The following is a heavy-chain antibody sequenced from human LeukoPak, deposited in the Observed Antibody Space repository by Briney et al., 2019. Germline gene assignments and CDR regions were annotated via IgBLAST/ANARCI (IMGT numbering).Heavy chain of an antibody. Sequence: PGGSLRLSCAASGFTFSSYWMSWVRQAPGKGLEWVANIKQDGSEKYYVDSVKGRFTISRDNAKNSLYLQMNSLRAEDTAVYYCASLTRIQLWVGYFDYWGQGTLVTVSS. CDR3: ASLTRIQLWVGYFDY. V-gene: IGHV3-7*01. CDR1: GFTFSSYW. D-gene: IGHD5-18*01. J-gene: IGHJ4*02. CDR2: IKQDGSEK.